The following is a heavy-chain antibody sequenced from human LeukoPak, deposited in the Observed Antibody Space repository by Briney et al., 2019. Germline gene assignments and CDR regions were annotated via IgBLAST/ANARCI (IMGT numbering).Heavy chain of an antibody. J-gene: IGHJ4*02. CDR3: ASSGNYRIYYFDY. V-gene: IGHV3-66*01. CDR2: IYSGGST. Sequence: GGSLRLSCAASGFTVSSNYMSWVRQAPGKGLEWVSLIYSGGSTYYADSVKGRFTISRDNSKNTLYLQMNSLRAEDTAVFYCASSGNYRIYYFDYWGQGTLVTVSS. D-gene: IGHD1-26*01. CDR1: GFTVSSNY.